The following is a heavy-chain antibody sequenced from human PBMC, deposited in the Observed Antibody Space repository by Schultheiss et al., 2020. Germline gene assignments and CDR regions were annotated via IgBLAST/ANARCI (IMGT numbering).Heavy chain of an antibody. V-gene: IGHV3-21*01. CDR3: ARGHDYGDYYYYYGMDV. Sequence: GGSLRLSCAASGFTVSSKYMTWVRQAPGKGLECVSSISSSSSYIYYVDSVKGRFTISRDNAKNSLYLQMNSLRAEDTAVYYCARGHDYGDYYYYYGMDVWGQGTTVTVSS. J-gene: IGHJ6*02. CDR2: ISSSSSYI. D-gene: IGHD4-17*01. CDR1: GFTVSSKY.